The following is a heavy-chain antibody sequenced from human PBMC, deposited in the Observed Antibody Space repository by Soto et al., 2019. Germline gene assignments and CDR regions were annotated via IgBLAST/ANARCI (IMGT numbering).Heavy chain of an antibody. CDR1: VFSLSTGGVG. D-gene: IGHD4-17*01. CDR2: IYWNDDK. V-gene: IGHV2-5*01. Sequence: SGHTLVNPTQTRTLTCNFSVFSLSTGGVGGGWIRQPPGNDLEWLALIYWNDDKRYSPSLKSRLTITKDTTKNQVVLTMTNMDPVDTATYSCAHSNGDYPYYNYSGMDVWGQRTTVTVSS. J-gene: IGHJ6*02. CDR3: AHSNGDYPYYNYSGMDV.